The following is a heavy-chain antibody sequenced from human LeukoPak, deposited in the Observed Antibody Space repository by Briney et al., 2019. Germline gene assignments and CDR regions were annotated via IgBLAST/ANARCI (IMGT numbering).Heavy chain of an antibody. CDR1: GFTFSNYG. D-gene: IGHD6-25*01. J-gene: IGHJ4*02. CDR2: IDGGGVNT. V-gene: IGHV3-23*01. CDR3: AKRSARPKPFDC. Sequence: GGSLRLSCAGSGFTFSNYGMSWVRQAPGKGLEWVSAIDGGGVNTLYADSVKGRFAISRDNSKNTVYLQMNSLSAEDTAIYYCAKRSARPKPFDCWGQETLVTVSS.